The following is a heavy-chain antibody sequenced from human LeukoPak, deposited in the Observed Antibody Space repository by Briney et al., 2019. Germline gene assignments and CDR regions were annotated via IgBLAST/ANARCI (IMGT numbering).Heavy chain of an antibody. J-gene: IGHJ3*02. CDR2: IYYSGST. D-gene: IGHD3-3*01. V-gene: IGHV4-39*01. CDR3: ARIVREEFWSGYWAPGAFDI. Sequence: SETLSLTCTVSGGSISSSSYYWGWIRQPPGKGLEWIGSIYYSGSTYYNPSLKSRVTISVDTSKNQFSLKLSSVTAADTAVYYCARIVREEFWSGYWAPGAFDIWGQGTMVTVSS. CDR1: GGSISSSSYY.